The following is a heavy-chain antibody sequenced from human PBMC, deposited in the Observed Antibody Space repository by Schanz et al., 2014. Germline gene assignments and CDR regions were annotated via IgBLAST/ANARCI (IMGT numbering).Heavy chain of an antibody. D-gene: IGHD6-13*01. V-gene: IGHV1-8*02. J-gene: IGHJ4*02. CDR1: GGTFSSYS. Sequence: QVQLVQSGAEVKKPGSSVKVSCKASGGTFSSYSISWVRQAPGQGLEWMGWMNPDSGNTGYAQKFQGRVTMTRNTSISTAYMELSSLRSDDTAVYYCARSGSSNWYFFDYWGQGTLVTVSS. CDR2: MNPDSGNT. CDR3: ARSGSSNWYFFDY.